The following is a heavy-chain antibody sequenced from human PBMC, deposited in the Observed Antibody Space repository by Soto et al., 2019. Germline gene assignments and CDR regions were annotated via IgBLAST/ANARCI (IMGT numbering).Heavy chain of an antibody. V-gene: IGHV3-23*01. Sequence: GGSLRLSCATSGFTFRNYAMTWVRQAPGKGLEWVSGISSSGSSTYYADSTKGRFTISRDNSNNTLYLQMNNLRAEDTALYYCARSTGSERFYFDCWGQGIGVTVSS. CDR3: ARSTGSERFYFDC. CDR2: ISSSGSST. J-gene: IGHJ4*02. D-gene: IGHD2-8*02. CDR1: GFTFRNYA.